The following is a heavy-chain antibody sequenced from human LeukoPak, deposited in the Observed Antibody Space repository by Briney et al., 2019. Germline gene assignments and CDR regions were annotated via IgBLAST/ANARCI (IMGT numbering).Heavy chain of an antibody. Sequence: ASVKVSCKASGYTFTSYGISWVRQAPGQGLEWMGWISAYNGNTNYAQKLQGRVTMTIDTSTSTAYMELRSLRSDDTAVYYCAREKGYYDSSGYYFAGDWFDPWGQGTLVTVSS. J-gene: IGHJ5*02. D-gene: IGHD3-22*01. CDR2: ISAYNGNT. V-gene: IGHV1-18*01. CDR1: GYTFTSYG. CDR3: AREKGYYDSSGYYFAGDWFDP.